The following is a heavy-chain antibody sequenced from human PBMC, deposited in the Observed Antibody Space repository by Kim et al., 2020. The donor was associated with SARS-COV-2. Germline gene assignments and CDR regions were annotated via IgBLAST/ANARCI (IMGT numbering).Heavy chain of an antibody. CDR1: GGSISSGDYY. Sequence: SETLSLTCTVSGGSISSGDYYWSWIRQPPGKGLEWIGYIYYSGSTYYNPSLKSRVTISVDTSKNQFSLKLSSVTAADTAVYYCATSGFRLVNYGMDVWGQGTTVTVSS. J-gene: IGHJ6*02. CDR2: IYYSGST. D-gene: IGHD3-10*01. CDR3: ATSGFRLVNYGMDV. V-gene: IGHV4-30-4*01.